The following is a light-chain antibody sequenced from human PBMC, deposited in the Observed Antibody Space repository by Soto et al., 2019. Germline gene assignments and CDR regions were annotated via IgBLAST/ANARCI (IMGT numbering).Light chain of an antibody. CDR1: QSVSIN. CDR2: DAS. V-gene: IGKV3-15*01. Sequence: EIVMTQSPATLSVSPGERATLSCRASQSVSINLAWYQQKPGQAPRLLIYDASPSATSIPPSFSGSGSGTQFTLTSSSLQSEDFAVYHCQQYNNWPPKYTVGQGTKLEIK. CDR3: QQYNNWPPKYT. J-gene: IGKJ2*01.